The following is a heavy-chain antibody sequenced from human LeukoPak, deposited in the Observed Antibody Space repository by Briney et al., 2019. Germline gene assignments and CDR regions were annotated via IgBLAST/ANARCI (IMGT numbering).Heavy chain of an antibody. CDR2: MYYSGSS. J-gene: IGHJ3*01. V-gene: IGHV4-59*08. Sequence: SETLSLTCSVSGGSLSGYYWSWVRQSPGKRLVCIGYMYYSGSSNYNPSLKSRVTISIDMSTNQFSLKLSSVTAADTALYYCARHFTYYYDSSGYPRDAFDVWGQGTMVTVSS. CDR3: ARHFTYYYDSSGYPRDAFDV. D-gene: IGHD3-22*01. CDR1: GGSLSGYY.